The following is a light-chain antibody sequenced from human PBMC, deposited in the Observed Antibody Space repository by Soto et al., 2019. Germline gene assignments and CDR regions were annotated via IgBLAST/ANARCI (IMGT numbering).Light chain of an antibody. J-gene: IGLJ1*01. Sequence: QSVLTQPPSASLSPGQSVTISCTGTSSDVGKYDYVSWFQHHPGKAPKLIIYEVSKRPSGVSNRFSGSKSGNTASLTISGLQAEDEADYYCNSYTISSTYVFGTGTKVTVL. CDR2: EVS. CDR3: NSYTISSTYV. V-gene: IGLV2-14*01. CDR1: SSDVGKYDY.